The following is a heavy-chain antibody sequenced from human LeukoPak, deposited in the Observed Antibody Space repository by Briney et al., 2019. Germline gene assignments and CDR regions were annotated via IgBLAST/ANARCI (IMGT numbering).Heavy chain of an antibody. CDR3: ARVAITMVRPSAYYFYGMDV. J-gene: IGHJ6*02. Sequence: SVKVSCKASGGTFSSYAISWVRQAPGKGLEWMGGIIPIFGTANYAQKFQGRVTITADESTSTAYMELSSLRSEDTAVYYCARVAITMVRPSAYYFYGMDVWGQGTTVTVSS. CDR2: IIPIFGTA. D-gene: IGHD3-10*01. CDR1: GGTFSSYA. V-gene: IGHV1-69*13.